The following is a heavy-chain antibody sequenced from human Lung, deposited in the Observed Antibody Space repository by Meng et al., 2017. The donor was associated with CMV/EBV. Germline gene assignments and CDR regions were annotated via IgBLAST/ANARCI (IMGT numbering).Heavy chain of an antibody. CDR2: IYYSGST. Sequence: ISSGGYYGSWIRQHPGKGLEWIGYIYYSGSTYYNPSLKSRVTISVDTSKNQFSLKLSSVTAADTAVYYCARPMKDCSSTSCWNAYVDPWGQGILVTVSS. V-gene: IGHV4-31*02. CDR1: ISSGGYY. J-gene: IGHJ5*02. CDR3: ARPMKDCSSTSCWNAYVDP. D-gene: IGHD2-2*01.